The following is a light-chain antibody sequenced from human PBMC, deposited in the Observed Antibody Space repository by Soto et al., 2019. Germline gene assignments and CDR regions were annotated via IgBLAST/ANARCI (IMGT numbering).Light chain of an antibody. V-gene: IGLV2-14*01. CDR1: ISDFVVYNY. Sequence: QSALTQPASVSGSPGQSITISCSGTISDFVVYNYVSWYQQHPRKAPKLMLYGVSKRPSGVSNRFSGSKSGNTASLTISGLQAEDEADYSCSSHTTSSALQVFGTGTKLTVL. CDR3: SSHTTSSALQV. CDR2: GVS. J-gene: IGLJ1*01.